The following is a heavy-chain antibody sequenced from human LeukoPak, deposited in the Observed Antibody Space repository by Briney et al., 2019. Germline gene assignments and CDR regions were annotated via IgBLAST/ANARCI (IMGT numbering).Heavy chain of an antibody. CDR2: ISSSSSYI. CDR1: GFTVSSNY. Sequence: GGSLRLSCAASGFTVSSNYMSWVRQAPGKGLEWVSSISSSSSYIYYADSVKGRFTISRDNAKNSLYLQMNSLRAEDTALYYCARDFVTPGYYYYIDVWGKGTTVTISS. J-gene: IGHJ6*03. D-gene: IGHD4-23*01. V-gene: IGHV3-21*04. CDR3: ARDFVTPGYYYYIDV.